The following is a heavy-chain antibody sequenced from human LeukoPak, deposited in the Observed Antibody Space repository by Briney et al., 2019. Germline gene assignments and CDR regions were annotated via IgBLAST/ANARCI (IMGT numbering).Heavy chain of an antibody. Sequence: PSETLSLTCTVSGGSISSGDYYWSWIRQPPGKGLEWIGYIYYSGSTYYNPSLKSRVTISVDTSKNQFSLKLSSVTAADTAVYYCARVPLMITFGGVIVSVSGNFDYWGQGTLVTVSS. CDR3: ARVPLMITFGGVIVSVSGNFDY. V-gene: IGHV4-30-4*01. J-gene: IGHJ4*02. CDR1: GGSISSGDYY. CDR2: IYYSGST. D-gene: IGHD3-16*02.